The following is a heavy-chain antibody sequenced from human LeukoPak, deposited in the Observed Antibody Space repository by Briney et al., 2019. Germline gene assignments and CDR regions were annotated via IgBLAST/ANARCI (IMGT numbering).Heavy chain of an antibody. J-gene: IGHJ4*02. CDR1: GGSISSYY. Sequence: SETLSLTCTVSGGSISSYYWSWIRQPPGKGLEWIGYIYYSGSTNYNPSLKSRITISVDTSRTQFSLKLSSLTPADTAVYYCGGGGVTSYYFYWGQGTLVTVSS. V-gene: IGHV4-59*08. D-gene: IGHD3-9*01. CDR3: GGGGVTSYYFY. CDR2: IYYSGST.